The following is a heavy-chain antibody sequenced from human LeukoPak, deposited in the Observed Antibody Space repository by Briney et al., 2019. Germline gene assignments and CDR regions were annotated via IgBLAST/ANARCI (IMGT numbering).Heavy chain of an antibody. D-gene: IGHD5-12*01. J-gene: IGHJ6*03. CDR2: ISSSSSYM. CDR3: AKDTVKVTTIRRVPHYMDV. CDR1: GFTFSSFS. Sequence: AGGSLRLSCAASGFTFSSFSMNWVRQAPGKGLEWVSSISSSSSYMYYADSVKGRFTISRDNAKNSLYLQLNSLRAEDTAVYYCAKDTVKVTTIRRVPHYMDVWGTGTTVTISS. V-gene: IGHV3-21*01.